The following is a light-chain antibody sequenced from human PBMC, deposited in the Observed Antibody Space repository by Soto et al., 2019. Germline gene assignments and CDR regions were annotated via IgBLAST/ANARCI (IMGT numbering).Light chain of an antibody. CDR2: GAS. V-gene: IGKV3-20*01. Sequence: EIVLTQSPGTLSLSPGERATLSCRASQSVSSSYLAWYQQKPGQAPRLLIYGASSRATGIPDRFSGSGSGTDFALTISRLEPEDFAVYYCQQYGSSPPYTFGQRNKLEIK. CDR3: QQYGSSPPYT. J-gene: IGKJ2*01. CDR1: QSVSSSY.